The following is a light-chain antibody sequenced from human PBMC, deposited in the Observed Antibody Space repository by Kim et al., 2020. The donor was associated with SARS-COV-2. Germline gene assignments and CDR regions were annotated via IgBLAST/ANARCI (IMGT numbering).Light chain of an antibody. Sequence: EIVMTQSPATLSVSPGERATLSCRASQSVSSNLAWYQQKPGQAPRLLIYGASTRATSIPARFSGGVSGTDFTLTISSLQSEDFAVYYCQQYYDGPRALTFGGETKVDI. CDR2: GAS. J-gene: IGKJ4*01. CDR3: QQYYDGPRALT. CDR1: QSVSSN. V-gene: IGKV3-15*01.